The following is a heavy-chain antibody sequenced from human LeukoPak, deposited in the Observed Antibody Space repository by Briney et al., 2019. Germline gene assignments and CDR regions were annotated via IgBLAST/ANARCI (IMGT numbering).Heavy chain of an antibody. V-gene: IGHV3-74*01. D-gene: IGHD3-22*01. Sequence: GGSLRLSCAASGNYWMHWVRQAPGKGLVRVSHINSDGSWTSYADSVKGRFTISKDNAKNTVYLQMNNLRAEDTAVYYCARGGYESRDTSGHYGVGYYFDWWGQGTRVTVSS. CDR1: GNYW. J-gene: IGHJ4*02. CDR3: ARGGYESRDTSGHYGVGYYFDW. CDR2: INSDGSWT.